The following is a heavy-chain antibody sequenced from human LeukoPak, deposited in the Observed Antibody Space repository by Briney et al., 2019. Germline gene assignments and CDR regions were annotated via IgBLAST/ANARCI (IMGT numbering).Heavy chain of an antibody. D-gene: IGHD6-6*01. Sequence: PSETLSLTCTVSGGSISSSSYYWGWIRQPPGKGLECIGSIYYSGSTYYNPSLKSRVTISVDTSKNQFSLKLSSVTAADPAVYYCARHGVAALQNWFDPWGQGTLVTVSS. CDR2: IYYSGST. CDR3: ARHGVAALQNWFDP. V-gene: IGHV4-39*01. CDR1: GGSISSSSYY. J-gene: IGHJ5*02.